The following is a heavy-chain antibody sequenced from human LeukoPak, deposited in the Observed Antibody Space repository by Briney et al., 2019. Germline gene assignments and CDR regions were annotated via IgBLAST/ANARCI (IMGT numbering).Heavy chain of an antibody. D-gene: IGHD6-13*01. Sequence: SETLSLTCTVSGGSISGYYWSWIRQPPGKGLEWIGYIYYSGSTNYNPSLKSRVTISVDTSKNQFSLKLSSVTAADTAVYYCASQSSPRYWGQGVLVTVSS. V-gene: IGHV4-59*01. CDR1: GGSISGYY. J-gene: IGHJ4*02. CDR2: IYYSGST. CDR3: ASQSSPRY.